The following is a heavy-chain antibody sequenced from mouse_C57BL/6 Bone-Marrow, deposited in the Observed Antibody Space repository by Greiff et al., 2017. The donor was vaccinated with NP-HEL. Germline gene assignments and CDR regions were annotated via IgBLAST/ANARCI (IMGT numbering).Heavy chain of an antibody. D-gene: IGHD1-1*01. J-gene: IGHJ1*03. CDR3: ASPPDGSSLYWYFDV. CDR2: INPNNGGT. V-gene: IGHV1-26*01. CDR1: GYTFTDYY. Sequence: EVQLQQSGPELVKPGASVKISCKASGYTFTDYYMNWVKQSHGKSLEWIGDINPNNGGTSYNQKFKGKATLTVDKSSSTAYMELRSLTSEDSAVYYCASPPDGSSLYWYFDVWGTGTTVTVSS.